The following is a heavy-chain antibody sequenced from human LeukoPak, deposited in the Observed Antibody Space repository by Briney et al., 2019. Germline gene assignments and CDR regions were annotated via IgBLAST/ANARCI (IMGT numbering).Heavy chain of an antibody. CDR3: TSALGGFTMVRVRFYYYGMDV. V-gene: IGHV3-15*01. J-gene: IGHJ6*04. CDR2: IKSKTDGGTT. Sequence: VKPGGSLGLSCAASGFTFSNAWMSWVRQAPGKGLEWVGRIKSKTDGGTTDYAAPVKGRFTISRDDSKNTLYLQMNSLKTEDTAVYYCTSALGGFTMVRVRFYYYGMDVWGKGTTVTVSS. D-gene: IGHD3-10*01. CDR1: GFTFSNAW.